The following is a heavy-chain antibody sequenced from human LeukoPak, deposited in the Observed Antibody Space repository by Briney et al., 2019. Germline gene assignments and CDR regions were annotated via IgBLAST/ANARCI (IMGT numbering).Heavy chain of an antibody. V-gene: IGHV3-21*01. Sequence: GGSLRLSCVASGFTFSSYSMNWVRQAPGKGLEWVSSITSNSYIYYADSVKGRFTISRDNAKNSLYLQMNSLRAEDTAVYYCASNDFDYWGQGTLVTVSS. J-gene: IGHJ4*02. CDR3: ASNDFDY. D-gene: IGHD2-8*01. CDR1: GFTFSSYS. CDR2: ITSNSYI.